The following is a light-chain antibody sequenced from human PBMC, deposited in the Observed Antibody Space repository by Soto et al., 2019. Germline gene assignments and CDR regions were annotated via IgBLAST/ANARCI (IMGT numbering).Light chain of an antibody. CDR3: NSHRDINPYYV. CDR1: SNDVGGYNS. V-gene: IGLV2-14*01. Sequence: QSVLTQPASVSGSPGQSITISCTGTSNDVGGYNSVSWCQQYPGKAPKLLIFEVTNRPSGVSSRFSGSKSGNTASLTISGLQAEDEADYYCNSHRDINPYYVFGTGTKVTVL. CDR2: EVT. J-gene: IGLJ1*01.